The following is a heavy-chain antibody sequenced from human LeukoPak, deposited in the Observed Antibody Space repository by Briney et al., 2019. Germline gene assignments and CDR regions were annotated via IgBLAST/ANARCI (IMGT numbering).Heavy chain of an antibody. J-gene: IGHJ4*02. CDR3: ARGNFYDNKGYSPELRY. D-gene: IGHD3-10*01. Sequence: ASVKVSCKASGYTFTDYYMHWVRQAPGQGLEWMGWSDPKSGATKYEHFQGRVTMTRDTSISTAYMELSRLTSDDTAVYYCARGNFYDNKGYSPELRYWGQGTLVTVSS. CDR2: SDPKSGAT. CDR1: GYTFTDYY. V-gene: IGHV1-2*02.